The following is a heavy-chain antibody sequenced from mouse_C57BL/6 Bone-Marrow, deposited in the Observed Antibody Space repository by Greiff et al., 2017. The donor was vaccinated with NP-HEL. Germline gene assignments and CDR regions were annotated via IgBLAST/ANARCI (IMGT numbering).Heavy chain of an antibody. CDR1: GFNIKDDY. CDR2: IDPENGDT. J-gene: IGHJ3*01. V-gene: IGHV14-4*01. Sequence: EVKVEESGAELVRPGASVKLSCTASGFNIKDDYMHWVKQRPEQGLEWIGWIDPENGDTEYASKFQGKATITADTSSNTAYLQLSSLTSEDTAVYYCTTLLYYYGLATGAYWGQGTLVTVSA. D-gene: IGHD1-1*01. CDR3: TTLLYYYGLATGAY.